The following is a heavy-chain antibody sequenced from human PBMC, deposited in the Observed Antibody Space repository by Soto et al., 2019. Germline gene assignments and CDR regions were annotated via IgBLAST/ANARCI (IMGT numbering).Heavy chain of an antibody. CDR2: IYWNDEE. CDR1: GISLTSGAVG. V-gene: IGHV2-5*01. J-gene: IGHJ6*02. Sequence: SGPKLVNPTQTLTLTCTFSGISLTSGAVGVGWIRQPPGEALEWLALIYWNDEEYYNPSLRNRLTISRDTSKNQVVLTMTSMDPVDTATYYCAHRLPGPSGYDVWGQGTTVTVSS. D-gene: IGHD6-13*01. CDR3: AHRLPGPSGYDV.